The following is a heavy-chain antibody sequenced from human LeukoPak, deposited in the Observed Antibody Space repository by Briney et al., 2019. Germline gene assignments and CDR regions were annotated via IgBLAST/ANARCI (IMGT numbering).Heavy chain of an antibody. CDR3: AGWGSYYGSGNYYSAS. J-gene: IGHJ4*02. CDR2: IKQDGSEK. CDR1: GFTFSNAW. D-gene: IGHD3-10*01. V-gene: IGHV3-7*04. Sequence: PGGSLILSCAASGFTFSNAWMSWVRQAPGKGLEWVANIKQDGSEKYYVDSVKGRFTISRDNAKNSLYLQMNSLRAEDTAVYYCAGWGSYYGSGNYYSASWGKATLVTVSS.